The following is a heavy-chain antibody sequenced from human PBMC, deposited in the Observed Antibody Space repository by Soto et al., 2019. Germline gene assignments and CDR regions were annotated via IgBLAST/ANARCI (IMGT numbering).Heavy chain of an antibody. CDR2: IYYSGST. CDR1: GGSISSGGYY. J-gene: IGHJ4*02. CDR3: ARAYSNYFDY. Sequence: QVQLQESGPGLVKPSQTLSLTCTVSGGSISSGGYYWSWIRQHPGKGLEWIGYIYYSGSTYYNPYLXSXVXIXXDTSKNQFSLKLSSVTAADTAVYYCARAYSNYFDYWGQGTLVTVSS. D-gene: IGHD4-4*01. V-gene: IGHV4-31*03.